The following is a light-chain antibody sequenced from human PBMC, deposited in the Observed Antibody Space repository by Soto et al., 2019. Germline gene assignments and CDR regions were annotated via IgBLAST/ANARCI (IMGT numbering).Light chain of an antibody. Sequence: QSALTQPASVSGSPGQSITISCTGTSSDVGGYDYVSWYQQHPGKAPKLMIYGVSNRPSGVSNRFSGSKSGNTASLTISGLQAEDEADYYCSSYTNSIAHVFGGGTKVTVL. V-gene: IGLV2-14*03. CDR3: SSYTNSIAHV. CDR1: SSDVGGYDY. CDR2: GVS. J-gene: IGLJ3*02.